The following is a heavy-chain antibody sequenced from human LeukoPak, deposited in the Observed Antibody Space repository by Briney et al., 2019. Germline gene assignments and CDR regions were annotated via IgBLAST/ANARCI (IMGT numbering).Heavy chain of an antibody. V-gene: IGHV4-31*03. CDR3: ARALWFGELFRDY. D-gene: IGHD3-10*01. CDR1: GGSISSGGYY. J-gene: IGHJ4*02. CDR2: IYYSGST. Sequence: SETLSLTCTVSGGSISSGGYYWSWIRQHPGKGLEWIGYIYYSGSTYYNPSLKSRVTISVDTSKNQFSLKLSSVTAADTAVYYCARALWFGELFRDYWGQGTLVTVSS.